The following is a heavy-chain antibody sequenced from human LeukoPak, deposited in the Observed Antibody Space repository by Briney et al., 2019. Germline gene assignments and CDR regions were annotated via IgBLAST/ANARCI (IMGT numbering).Heavy chain of an antibody. V-gene: IGHV3-23*01. J-gene: IGHJ4*02. CDR3: AKDRGREGDYFDY. CDR1: RFTFSSYD. Sequence: GGSLRLSCAASRFTFSSYDMRWVRQAPGKGLEWVSAISTSGGSTSYADSVRGRFTISRDNSKNTLYLQMNSLRAEDTAVYYCAKDRGREGDYFDYWGQGTLVTVSS. D-gene: IGHD3-16*01. CDR2: ISTSGGST.